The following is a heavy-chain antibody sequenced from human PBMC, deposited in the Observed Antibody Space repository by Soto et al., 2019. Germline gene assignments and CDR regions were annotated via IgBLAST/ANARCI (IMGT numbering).Heavy chain of an antibody. V-gene: IGHV3-23*01. Sequence: GVSRRLSGAASGFTFSSYAMSWGRQAPGKGLEWVSAISGSGGSTYYADSVKGRFTISRDNSKNTLYLQMNSLRAEDTAVYYCAKARDPHSSGLDAFDIWGQGTMVTVS. CDR1: GFTFSSYA. D-gene: IGHD6-19*01. J-gene: IGHJ3*02. CDR2: ISGSGGST. CDR3: AKARDPHSSGLDAFDI.